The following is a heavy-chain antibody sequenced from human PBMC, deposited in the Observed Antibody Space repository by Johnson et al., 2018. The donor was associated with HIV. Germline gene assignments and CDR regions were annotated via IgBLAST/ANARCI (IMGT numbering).Heavy chain of an antibody. Sequence: QVRLVESGGGLVKPGGSLRLSCAASGFTFSDYYMSWIRQAPGKGLEWVSYIASSDSPIYYADSVKGRFTISRDNAKNSLYLQMNTLRAEDTAVYYCARGDFWSGYPDAFDIWGQWTMVTVSS. V-gene: IGHV3-11*04. CDR3: ARGDFWSGYPDAFDI. CDR1: GFTFSDYY. CDR2: IASSDSPI. D-gene: IGHD3-3*01. J-gene: IGHJ3*02.